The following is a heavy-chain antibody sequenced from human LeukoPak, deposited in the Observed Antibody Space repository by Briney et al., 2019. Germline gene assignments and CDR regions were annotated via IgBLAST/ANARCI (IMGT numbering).Heavy chain of an antibody. CDR3: ARVALIENSEGGYRWFDY. CDR2: IYIEVGKT. D-gene: IGHD3-16*02. J-gene: IGHJ4*02. V-gene: IGHV3-74*01. CDR1: LVTFSVYT. Sequence: GTLSLSSAASLVTFSVYTMSGGCRTPGGGVWCGSRIYIEVGKTDSADSVQGRFNISRDNARNTLYLQMNSLRGDDTAVYYCARVALIENSEGGYRWFDYWGQGTLVTVSS.